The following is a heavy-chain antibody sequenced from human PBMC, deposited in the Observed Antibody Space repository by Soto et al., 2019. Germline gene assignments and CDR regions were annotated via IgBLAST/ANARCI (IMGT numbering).Heavy chain of an antibody. CDR3: ARGGRGSYYYYYYGMDV. Sequence: GGSLRLSCAASGFTFSSYAMSWVRQAPGKGLEWVSAISGSGGSTYYADSVKGRFTISRDNSKNTLYLQMNSLRAEDTAVYYCARGGRGSYYYYYYGMDVWGQGTTVTVSS. V-gene: IGHV3-23*01. D-gene: IGHD1-26*01. CDR2: ISGSGGST. CDR1: GFTFSSYA. J-gene: IGHJ6*02.